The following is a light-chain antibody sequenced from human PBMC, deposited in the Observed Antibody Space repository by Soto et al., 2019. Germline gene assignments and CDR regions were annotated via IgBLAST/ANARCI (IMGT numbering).Light chain of an antibody. CDR1: QTINNN. J-gene: IGKJ1*01. Sequence: VMTQAPATLSVSPGGRATLSCRASQTINNNVAWYQLKDGQVPRLVIYGASTRATDIPARFSGSGSGTEFTLTISSLQSEDFAEYHCQQYNNWTQPFGQGTKVDIX. CDR2: GAS. V-gene: IGKV3-15*01. CDR3: QQYNNWTQP.